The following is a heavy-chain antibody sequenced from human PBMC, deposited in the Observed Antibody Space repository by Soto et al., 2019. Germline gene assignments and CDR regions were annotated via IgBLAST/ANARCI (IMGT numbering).Heavy chain of an antibody. CDR2: ISYDGSNK. CDR1: GFTFSSYG. CDR3: AKDHGDYYDSSILLDY. J-gene: IGHJ4*02. D-gene: IGHD3-22*01. Sequence: PGGSLRLSCAASGFTFSSYGMHWVRQAPGKGLEWVAVISYDGSNKYYADSVKGRFTISRDNSKNTLYLQMNSLRAEDTAVYYCAKDHGDYYDSSILLDYWGQGTLVTVSS. V-gene: IGHV3-30*18.